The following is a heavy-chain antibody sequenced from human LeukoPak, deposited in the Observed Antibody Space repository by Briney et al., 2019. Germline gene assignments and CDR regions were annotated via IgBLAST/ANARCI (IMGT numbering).Heavy chain of an antibody. J-gene: IGHJ4*02. D-gene: IGHD2-15*01. V-gene: IGHV1-2*02. Sequence: ASVKVSCKASGYTFTGYYMHSVRQAPGQGLEWMGWIKPNRGGTNYAQKFKGRVTMARDTSIRKAYMELRRLRSDATAVYYCARGDRYCSGGSCFDYWGQGTLVTVSS. CDR3: ARGDRYCSGGSCFDY. CDR1: GYTFTGYY. CDR2: IKPNRGGT.